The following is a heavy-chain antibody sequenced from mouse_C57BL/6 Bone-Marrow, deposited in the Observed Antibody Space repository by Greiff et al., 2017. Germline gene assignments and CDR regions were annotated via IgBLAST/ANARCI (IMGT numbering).Heavy chain of an antibody. CDR2: IWSGGST. CDR1: GFSLTSYG. V-gene: IGHV2-2*01. D-gene: IGHD2-2*01. Sequence: QVHVKQSGPGLVQPSQSLSITCTVSGFSLTSYGVHWVRQSPGKGLEWLGVIWSGGSTDYNAAFISRLSISKDNSKSQVFFKMNSLQADDTAIYDCARNIRLPQYYAMDYWGQGTSVTVSS. CDR3: ARNIRLPQYYAMDY. J-gene: IGHJ4*01.